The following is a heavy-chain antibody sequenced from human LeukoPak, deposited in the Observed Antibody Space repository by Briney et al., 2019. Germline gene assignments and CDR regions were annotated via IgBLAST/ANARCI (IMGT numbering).Heavy chain of an antibody. CDR3: EGDFWSYYYMDV. J-gene: IGHJ6*03. CDR2: IYFSGNT. D-gene: IGHD3-3*01. V-gene: IGHV4-59*08. CDR1: SGSIDNYY. Sequence: SETLSLTCTISSGSIDNYYWSWIRQPAGKGLEWIGQIYFSGNTNYNPSLKSRVTISVDRSKNQFSLKLSSVTAADTAVYYCEGDFWSYYYMDVWGKGTTVTVSS.